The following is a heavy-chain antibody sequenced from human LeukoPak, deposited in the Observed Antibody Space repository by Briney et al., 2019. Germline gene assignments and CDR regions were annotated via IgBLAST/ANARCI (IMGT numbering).Heavy chain of an antibody. D-gene: IGHD3-22*01. Sequence: QSGGSLRLSCAASGFTFSGYAMSWVRQAPGKGLEWVSAISGSGGGTYYADSVKGRFTISRDNSKNTLYLQMNSLRAEDTAVYYCAKVGDSSGYFYFDYWGQGTLVTVSS. J-gene: IGHJ4*02. CDR3: AKVGDSSGYFYFDY. CDR2: ISGSGGGT. CDR1: GFTFSGYA. V-gene: IGHV3-23*01.